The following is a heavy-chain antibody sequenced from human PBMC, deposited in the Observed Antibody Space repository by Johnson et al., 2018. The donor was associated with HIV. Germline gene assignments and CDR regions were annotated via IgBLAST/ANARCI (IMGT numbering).Heavy chain of an antibody. CDR2: IYSGGDT. CDR1: GFIVRSNY. D-gene: IGHD2-15*01. Sequence: MQLVESGGGLVQPGGSLRLSCAASGFIVRSNYMNWVRQAPGKGLEWVSVIYSGGDTYYSDSVMGRFTISRDTSKNTQYLQMNSLRGDDTAVYYCTRVSSTSWALDIWGQGTMVTVSS. V-gene: IGHV3-66*01. J-gene: IGHJ3*02. CDR3: TRVSSTSWALDI.